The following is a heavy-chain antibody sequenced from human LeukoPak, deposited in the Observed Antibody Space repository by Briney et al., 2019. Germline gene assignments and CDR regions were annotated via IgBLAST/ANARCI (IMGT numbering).Heavy chain of an antibody. J-gene: IGHJ6*02. CDR3: ARSAARLRYYYAMDV. D-gene: IGHD6-6*01. V-gene: IGHV3-53*04. Sequence: PGGSLRLSCAASGFSVSNTYMSWVRQAPGKGLEWVSVIYSGDSGVSTYYADSVKGRSTISRHNSKNTLYLQMSSLRAEDTAVYFCARSAARLRYYYAMDVWGQGTTVTV. CDR2: IYSGDSGVST. CDR1: GFSVSNTY.